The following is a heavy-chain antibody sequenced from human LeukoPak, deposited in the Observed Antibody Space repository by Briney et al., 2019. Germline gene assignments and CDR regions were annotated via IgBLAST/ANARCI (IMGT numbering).Heavy chain of an antibody. CDR1: GYTFTSYG. CDR2: ISAYNGNT. Sequence: EASVKVSCKASGYTFTSYGISWVRQAPGQGLEWMGWISAYNGNTNYAQKLQGRVTMTTDTSTSTAYMELRSLRSDDTAVCYCARWFGELWDYYYGMDVWGQGTTVTVSS. CDR3: ARWFGELWDYYYGMDV. J-gene: IGHJ6*02. D-gene: IGHD3-10*01. V-gene: IGHV1-18*01.